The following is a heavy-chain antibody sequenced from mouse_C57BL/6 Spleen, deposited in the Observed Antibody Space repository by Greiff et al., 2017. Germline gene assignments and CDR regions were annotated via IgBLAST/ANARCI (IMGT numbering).Heavy chain of an antibody. CDR3: ARPPYYSNYGFYAMDY. V-gene: IGHV1-55*01. CDR2: IYPGSGST. J-gene: IGHJ4*01. CDR1: GYTFTSYW. D-gene: IGHD2-5*01. Sequence: QVQLQQSGAELVKPGASVKMSCKASGYTFTSYWITWVKQRPGQGLEWIGDIYPGSGSTNYNEKFKSKATLTVDTSSSTAYMQLSSLTSEDSAVYYCARPPYYSNYGFYAMDYWGQGTSVTVSS.